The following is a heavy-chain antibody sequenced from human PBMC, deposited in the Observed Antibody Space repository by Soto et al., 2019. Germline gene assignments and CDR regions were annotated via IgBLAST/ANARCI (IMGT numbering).Heavy chain of an antibody. CDR3: VRVARYMDV. D-gene: IGHD5-12*01. Sequence: EVQLVESGGGLVQPGGSLRLSCAASGFTISDHYMDWVRQSPGKGLEWVGRTRNKANSYTTEYAASVKGRSTVSRDESKNSLFLQMNSLKTEDTAVYYCVRVARYMDVWGQGTTVTVSS. J-gene: IGHJ6*02. CDR2: TRNKANSYTT. V-gene: IGHV3-72*01. CDR1: GFTISDHY.